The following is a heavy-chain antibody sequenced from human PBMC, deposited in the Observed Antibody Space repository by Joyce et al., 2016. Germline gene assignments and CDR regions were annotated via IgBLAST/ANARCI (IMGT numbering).Heavy chain of an antibody. V-gene: IGHV4-39*01. Sequence: LQLQESGPGLVRPTETLSLTCTVSGGSISRSPNYWGWIRQPPGKGREWIGSINYSGGAYYCPSLRSRVTISVDTSKNHFSLKLSSVTAADTTVYYCARHPHYFYYFEYWGQGTLVTVSS. J-gene: IGHJ4*02. CDR3: ARHPHYFYYFEY. CDR1: GGSISRSPNY. CDR2: INYSGGA. D-gene: IGHD3-16*01.